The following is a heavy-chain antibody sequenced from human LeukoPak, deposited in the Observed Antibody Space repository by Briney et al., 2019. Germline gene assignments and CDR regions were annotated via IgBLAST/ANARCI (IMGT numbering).Heavy chain of an antibody. J-gene: IGHJ6*02. CDR2: IYYSGST. Sequence: PSETLSLTCTVSGGSISSYYWSWVRQPPGKGLEWIGYIYYSGSTNYNPSLKSRVTISVDTSENQFSLKLSSVTTGNTRVYHCARDHSYYGSGYYYGMDVWGQGTTVTVSS. V-gene: IGHV4-59*01. CDR3: ARDHSYYGSGYYYGMDV. CDR1: GGSISSYY. D-gene: IGHD3-10*01.